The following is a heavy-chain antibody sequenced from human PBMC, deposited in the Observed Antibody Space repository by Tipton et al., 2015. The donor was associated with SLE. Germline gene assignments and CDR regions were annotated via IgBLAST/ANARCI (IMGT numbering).Heavy chain of an antibody. CDR1: GGSISSHY. V-gene: IGHV4-4*07. Sequence: LRLSCTVSGGSISSHYWSWIRQPAGKGLEWIGRIYSSGITNYNPSLKSRVTMSADTSKNQSSLKLTSVTAADTAVYYCARDRLWFGESSSYFDYWGQGTLVTVSS. J-gene: IGHJ4*02. CDR2: IYSSGIT. D-gene: IGHD3-10*01. CDR3: ARDRLWFGESSSYFDY.